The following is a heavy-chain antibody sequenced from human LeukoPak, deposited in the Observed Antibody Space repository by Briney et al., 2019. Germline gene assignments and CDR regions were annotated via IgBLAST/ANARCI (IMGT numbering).Heavy chain of an antibody. CDR2: IIPILGIA. D-gene: IGHD2-15*01. Sequence: SVKVSCKASGGTFSSYAISWVRQAPGQGLEWMGRIIPILGIANYAQKFQGRVTITADKSTSTAYMELSSLRSEDTAVYYCARVALLESQTWLDPWGQGTLVTVSS. V-gene: IGHV1-69*04. J-gene: IGHJ5*02. CDR1: GGTFSSYA. CDR3: ARVALLESQTWLDP.